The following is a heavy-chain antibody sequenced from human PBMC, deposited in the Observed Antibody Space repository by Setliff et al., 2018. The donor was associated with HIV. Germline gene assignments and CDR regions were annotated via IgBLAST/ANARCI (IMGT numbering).Heavy chain of an antibody. J-gene: IGHJ5*02. CDR2: IHSSGGF. CDR1: GDSINSGDYY. Sequence: SETLSLTCTVSGDSINSGDYYWSWLRQPAGERLEYIGRIHSSGGFNYNPSLQSRLTLSIDISKNHFSLKLRSVTAADTAVYYCARVGTNWPSWFDPWGQGTLVTVSS. D-gene: IGHD1-1*01. CDR3: ARVGTNWPSWFDP. V-gene: IGHV4-61*02.